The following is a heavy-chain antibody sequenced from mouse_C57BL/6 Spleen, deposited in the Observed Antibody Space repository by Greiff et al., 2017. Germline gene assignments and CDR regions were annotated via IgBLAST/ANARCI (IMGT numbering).Heavy chain of an antibody. CDR1: GYTFTSYW. Sequence: QVQLQQSGAELAKPGASVKLSCKASGYTFTSYWMHWVKQRPGQGLEWIGYINPSSGYTKYNQKFKDKATLTADKSSSTAYMQLSSLTYEDSAVYYCAGSDMITRAGYYYAVDYWGQGTTVTVSS. J-gene: IGHJ4*01. D-gene: IGHD2-4*01. CDR2: INPSSGYT. CDR3: AGSDMITRAGYYYAVDY. V-gene: IGHV1-7*01.